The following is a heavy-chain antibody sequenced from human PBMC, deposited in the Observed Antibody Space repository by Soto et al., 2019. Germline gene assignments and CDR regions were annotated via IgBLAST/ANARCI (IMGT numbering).Heavy chain of an antibody. Sequence: XETLSLTCAVFGGSISNSKWWTWVRQPPGKGLDWIGEIFHSGSTNYNSSLMGRVTISVDKANNQFSLKPSSVTAADTAVYYCAHRPIVGAAIWGQGTLVTVSS. J-gene: IGHJ4*02. V-gene: IGHV4-4*02. CDR2: IFHSGST. CDR1: GGSISNSKW. D-gene: IGHD1-26*01. CDR3: AHRPIVGAAI.